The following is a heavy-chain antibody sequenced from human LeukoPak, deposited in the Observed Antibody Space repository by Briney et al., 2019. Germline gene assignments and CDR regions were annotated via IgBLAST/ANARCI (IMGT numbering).Heavy chain of an antibody. CDR3: AGDAGGNPFDY. V-gene: IGHV3-9*01. CDR1: GFAFADYA. D-gene: IGHD3-16*01. Sequence: GGSLRLSCVGSGFAFADYAMHWVRQTPGKGLEWVSGISWNSGTTAYADSVKGRFTISRDNAKNSLYLQMSSLRAEDTAVYFCAGDAGGNPFDYWGQGTLVTVSS. CDR2: ISWNSGTT. J-gene: IGHJ4*02.